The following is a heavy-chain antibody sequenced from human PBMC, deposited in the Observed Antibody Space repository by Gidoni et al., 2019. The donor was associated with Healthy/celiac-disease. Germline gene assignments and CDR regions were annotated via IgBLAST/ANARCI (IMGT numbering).Heavy chain of an antibody. CDR2: ISSSSSYI. D-gene: IGHD3-3*01. Sequence: EVQLVASGGGLVKPGGSLRLSCAASGFTFSSYSMNWGRQAPGKGREWVSSISSSSSYIYYADSVKGGFTISRDNAKNSLYLQMNSLRAEDTAVYYCARYYDLWSGYYTDIYYGMDVWGQGTTVTVSS. V-gene: IGHV3-21*01. CDR3: ARYYDLWSGYYTDIYYGMDV. J-gene: IGHJ6*02. CDR1: GFTFSSYS.